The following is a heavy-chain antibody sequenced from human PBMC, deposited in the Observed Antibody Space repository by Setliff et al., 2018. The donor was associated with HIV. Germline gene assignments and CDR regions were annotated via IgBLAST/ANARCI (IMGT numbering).Heavy chain of an antibody. Sequence: SETLSLTCTVSRDSMNRHYWTWIRQPPGKGLEWIGYISYSGRTDYNSSLKNRVTMSVDTSNNQFSLKMTSVTAADTAVYYCARAGDYYDSRNYLTRGPTAFDIWGQWTMVTVSS. D-gene: IGHD3-22*01. V-gene: IGHV4-59*11. CDR2: ISYSGRT. CDR3: ARAGDYYDSRNYLTRGPTAFDI. J-gene: IGHJ3*02. CDR1: RDSMNRHY.